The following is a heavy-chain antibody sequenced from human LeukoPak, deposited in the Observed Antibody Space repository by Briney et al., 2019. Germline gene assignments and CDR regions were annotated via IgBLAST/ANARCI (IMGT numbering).Heavy chain of an antibody. V-gene: IGHV3-9*01. CDR3: ARDHSSWAYYYFDY. J-gene: IGHJ4*02. D-gene: IGHD6-13*01. CDR2: ISWNSGSI. CDR1: GFTFDDYA. Sequence: GGSLRLSCAASGFTFDDYAMHWVRQAPGKGLEWVSGISWNSGSIGYADSVKGRFTISRDNAKNTLYLQMNSLRAEDTAVYYCARDHSSWAYYYFDYWGQGTLVTVSS.